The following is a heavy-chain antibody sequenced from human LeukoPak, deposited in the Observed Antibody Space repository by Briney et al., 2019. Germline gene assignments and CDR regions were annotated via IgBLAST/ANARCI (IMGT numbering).Heavy chain of an antibody. V-gene: IGHV5-51*01. Sequence: GEPLKISCKGSGYSFTSYWIGWVRQMPGKGLEWMGIIYPGDSDTRYSPSFQGQVTISADKSISTASLQWSSRKASDTARYYCARPPRGTTAAFDYWGQGTLVTVSS. CDR3: ARPPRGTTAAFDY. J-gene: IGHJ4*02. D-gene: IGHD1-7*01. CDR2: IYPGDSDT. CDR1: GYSFTSYW.